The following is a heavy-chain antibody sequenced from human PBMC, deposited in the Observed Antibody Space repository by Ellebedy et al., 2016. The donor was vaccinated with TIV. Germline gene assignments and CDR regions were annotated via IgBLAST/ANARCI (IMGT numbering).Heavy chain of an antibody. J-gene: IGHJ6*02. CDR1: GFTFNNYA. V-gene: IGHV3-30*04. CDR2: ISYDGTTE. Sequence: GGSLRLXXAASGFTFNNYAMHWVRQGSGTGLEWVAVISYDGTTEFYAESVKGRFTISRDNSKNTVNLQMNSLRPDDTAVYYCAKTTYTWNDYFYGVDVWGQGTSVTVTS. CDR3: AKTTYTWNDYFYGVDV. D-gene: IGHD1-1*01.